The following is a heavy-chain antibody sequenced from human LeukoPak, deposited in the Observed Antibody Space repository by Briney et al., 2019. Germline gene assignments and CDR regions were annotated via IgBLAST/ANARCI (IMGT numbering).Heavy chain of an antibody. CDR2: INTDGSST. D-gene: IGHD3-9*01. CDR3: ARDRGYFDWLLIF. Sequence: GGSLRLSCAASGFTFSSYWMHWVRQAPGKGLVWVSRINTDGSSTSYADSVKGRFTISRDNAKNTLYLQMNSLRAEDTAVYYCARDRGYFDWLLIFWGQGTLVTVSS. J-gene: IGHJ4*02. V-gene: IGHV3-74*01. CDR1: GFTFSSYW.